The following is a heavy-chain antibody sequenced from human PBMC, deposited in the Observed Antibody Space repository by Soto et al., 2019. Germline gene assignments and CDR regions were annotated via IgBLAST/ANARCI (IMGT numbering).Heavy chain of an antibody. CDR1: GYTLTELS. CDR2: FDPEDGET. Sequence: GASVKVSCKVSGYTLTELSMHWVRQAPGKGLEWMGGFDPEDGETIYAQKFQGRVTMTEDTSTDTAYMELSSLRSEDTAVYYCGTVVHSGSYSHWFDPRAQRTPVTVS. V-gene: IGHV1-24*01. D-gene: IGHD1-26*01. J-gene: IGHJ5*02. CDR3: GTVVHSGSYSHWFDP.